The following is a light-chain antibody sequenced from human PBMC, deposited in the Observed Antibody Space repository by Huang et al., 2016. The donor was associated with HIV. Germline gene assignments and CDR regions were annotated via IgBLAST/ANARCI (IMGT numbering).Light chain of an antibody. CDR1: QSVATN. CDR2: GAS. J-gene: IGKJ2*01. CDR3: QQYHNWPYT. V-gene: IGKV3-15*01. Sequence: EIIMTQSPATLSLSPGEGASLPCRANQSVATNLAWYLHRPGQSLRILIFGASTRASGLPGRFSGSGSGTQFTLTVSGLQSEDFAVYYCQQYHNWPYTFGQGTKLEI.